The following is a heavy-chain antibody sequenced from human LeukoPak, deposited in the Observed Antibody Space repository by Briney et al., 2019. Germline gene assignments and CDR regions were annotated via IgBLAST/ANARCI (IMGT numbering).Heavy chain of an antibody. CDR2: IYYSGST. J-gene: IGHJ4*02. CDR3: ARHLSTTYDF. D-gene: IGHD1-1*01. V-gene: IGHV4-39*01. CDR1: GGSISSSSYY. Sequence: PSETLSLTCTVSGGSISSSSYYWGWIRQPPEKGLEWIGSIYYSGSTYYNPSLKSRVAVSVDTSKNQFSLKLNSVTAADTAAYYCARHLSTTYDFWGQETQVNVS.